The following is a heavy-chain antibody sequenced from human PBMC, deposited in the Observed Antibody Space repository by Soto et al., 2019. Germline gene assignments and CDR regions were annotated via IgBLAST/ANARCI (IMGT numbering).Heavy chain of an antibody. CDR1: GGSFSSYA. CDR2: IIPIFGTA. J-gene: IGHJ3*02. Sequence: SVKVTCKASGGSFSSYAISWVRQAPGQGLEWMGGIIPIFGTANYAQKFQGRVTITADESTSTAYMELSSLRSEDTAVYYCAREHIVVVTAIGAFDIWGQGTMVTV. V-gene: IGHV1-69*13. CDR3: AREHIVVVTAIGAFDI. D-gene: IGHD2-21*02.